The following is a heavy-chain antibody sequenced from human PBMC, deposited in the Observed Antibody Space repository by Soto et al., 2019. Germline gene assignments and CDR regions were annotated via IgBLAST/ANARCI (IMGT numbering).Heavy chain of an antibody. D-gene: IGHD1-1*01. CDR3: ARSTDRYYFDY. Sequence: GASVKVSCKASGYTFINYNLHWVRLAPGQGLEWLGMINPSSGDTTSAQKFQARVTMTRGSSPRTVDLDLSSLRSDDTAVYYCARSTDRYYFDYWGQGTLVTVSS. V-gene: IGHV1-46*01. CDR1: GYTFINYN. CDR2: INPSSGDT. J-gene: IGHJ4*02.